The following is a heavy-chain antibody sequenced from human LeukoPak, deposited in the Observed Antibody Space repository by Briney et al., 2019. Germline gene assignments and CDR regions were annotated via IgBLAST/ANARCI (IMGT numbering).Heavy chain of an antibody. CDR3: ARGSQSPYYFDY. V-gene: IGHV4-39*07. Sequence: PSETLSLTCTVSGGSFSSNYWGWIRQSPGKGLEWIGSIYYSGNTYYNPSLKSRVTMSVDTSKNHSYLRLTSVTAADTAVYFCARGSQSPYYFDYWGQGTLVTVSS. CDR1: GGSFSSNY. J-gene: IGHJ4*02. CDR2: IYYSGNT. D-gene: IGHD2-15*01.